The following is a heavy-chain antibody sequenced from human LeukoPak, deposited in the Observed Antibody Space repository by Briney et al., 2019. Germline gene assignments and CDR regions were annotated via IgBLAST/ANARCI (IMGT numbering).Heavy chain of an antibody. Sequence: ASVKVSCKASGGTFSSYAISWVRQAPGQGLEWMGGIIPIFGTANYAQKFQGRVTITADESTSTAYMELSSLRSEDTAVCYCASPYCSGGSCYLHYYYYGMDVWGQGTTVTVSS. CDR2: IIPIFGTA. CDR1: GGTFSSYA. V-gene: IGHV1-69*13. CDR3: ASPYCSGGSCYLHYYYYGMDV. D-gene: IGHD2-15*01. J-gene: IGHJ6*02.